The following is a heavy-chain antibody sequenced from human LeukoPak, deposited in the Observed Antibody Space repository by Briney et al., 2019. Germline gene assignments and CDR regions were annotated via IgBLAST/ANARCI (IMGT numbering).Heavy chain of an antibody. CDR1: GFTFSSYW. CDR3: ARGSTSPRDWFDP. CDR2: ISSSSSYI. Sequence: GGSLRLSCAASGFTFSSYWMSWVRQAPGKGLEWVSSISSSSSYIYYADSVKGRFTISRDNAKNSLYLQMNSLRAEDTAVYYCARGSTSPRDWFDPWGQGTLVTVSS. D-gene: IGHD2-2*01. V-gene: IGHV3-21*01. J-gene: IGHJ5*02.